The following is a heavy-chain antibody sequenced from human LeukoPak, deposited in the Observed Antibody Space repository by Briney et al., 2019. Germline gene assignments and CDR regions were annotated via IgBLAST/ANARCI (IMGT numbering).Heavy chain of an antibody. Sequence: GGSLRLSCAASGFTFSSYSMNWVRQAPGKGLEWVSYISSSSSTIYYADSVKGRFTISRDNAKNSLYLQMNSLRDEDTAVYYCARARLTSSRGVPNNWFDPWPGNPGHRLL. CDR3: ARARLTSSRGVPNNWFDP. D-gene: IGHD3-10*01. J-gene: IGHJ5*02. V-gene: IGHV3-48*02. CDR2: ISSSSSTI. CDR1: GFTFSSYS.